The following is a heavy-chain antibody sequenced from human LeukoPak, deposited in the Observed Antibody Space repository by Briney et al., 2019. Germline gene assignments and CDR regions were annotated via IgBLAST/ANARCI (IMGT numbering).Heavy chain of an antibody. D-gene: IGHD2-21*01. Sequence: GGSLRLSCAASGFTFSSYEMNWVRQAPGKGLEWVSYISSSGSTIYYADSVKGRFTISRDNAKNSLFLQMNSLRAEDTAVYYCARGTEHLDYWGQGTLVTVSS. CDR1: GFTFSSYE. J-gene: IGHJ4*02. CDR3: ARGTEHLDY. CDR2: ISSSGSTI. V-gene: IGHV3-48*03.